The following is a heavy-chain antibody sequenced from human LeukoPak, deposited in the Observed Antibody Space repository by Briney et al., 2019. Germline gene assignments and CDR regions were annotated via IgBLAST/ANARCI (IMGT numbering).Heavy chain of an antibody. CDR3: AREREDYYDSSGYKT. J-gene: IGHJ5*02. CDR1: GGSISSGDYC. D-gene: IGHD3-22*01. Sequence: SETLSLTCTVSGGSISSGDYCWSWIRQPPGKGLEWIGYIYYSGSTYYNPSLKSRVTISVDTSKNQFSLKLRSVTAADTAVYYCAREREDYYDSSGYKTWGQGTLVTVSS. V-gene: IGHV4-30-4*01. CDR2: IYYSGST.